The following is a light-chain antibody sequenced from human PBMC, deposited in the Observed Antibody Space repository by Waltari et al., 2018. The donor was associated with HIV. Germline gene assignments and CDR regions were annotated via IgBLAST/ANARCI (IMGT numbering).Light chain of an antibody. CDR3: QSYDTSLSGSGV. Sequence: QSVLTQPPSVSGAPGQRVTISCTGSRSNIGAGYDVHWYQELPGTAPRVLIYGNSNRPSGVPDRFSGSKSGTSASLAITGLQAEDEADYYCQSYDTSLSGSGVFGGGTKLTVL. CDR2: GNS. J-gene: IGLJ2*01. V-gene: IGLV1-40*01. CDR1: RSNIGAGYD.